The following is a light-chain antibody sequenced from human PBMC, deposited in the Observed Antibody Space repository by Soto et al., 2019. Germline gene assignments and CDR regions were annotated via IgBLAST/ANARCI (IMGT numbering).Light chain of an antibody. CDR3: SSSTSTSDLV. J-gene: IGLJ1*01. V-gene: IGLV2-14*01. CDR1: SNDVGAYDY. CDR2: EVR. Sequence: QSVLTQPASGSGSPGQSITISCTGTSNDVGAYDYVSWYQHHPGKAPKLMIFEVRNRPSGVSNRFSASKSGNTASLTISGLQAEDEADYFCSSSTSTSDLVLGNGTKPTV.